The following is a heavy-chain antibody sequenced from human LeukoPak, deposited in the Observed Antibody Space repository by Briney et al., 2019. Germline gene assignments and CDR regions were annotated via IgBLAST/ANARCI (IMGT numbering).Heavy chain of an antibody. Sequence: ASVKVSCKASGYTFTGYYMHWVRQAPGHGLEWMGWINPNSGGTNYAQKFQGRVTMTRDTSISTAYMELSRLRSDDTAVYYCARDQVGATVLDYWGQGTLVTVSS. CDR3: ARDQVGATVLDY. D-gene: IGHD1-26*01. J-gene: IGHJ4*02. CDR2: INPNSGGT. CDR1: GYTFTGYY. V-gene: IGHV1-2*02.